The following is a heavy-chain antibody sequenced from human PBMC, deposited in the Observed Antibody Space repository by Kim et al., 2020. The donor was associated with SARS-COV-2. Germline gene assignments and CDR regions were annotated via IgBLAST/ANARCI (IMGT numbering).Heavy chain of an antibody. J-gene: IGHJ4*02. Sequence: SVKVSCKASGGTFSSYTISWVRQAPGQGLEWMGRIIPILGIANYAQKFQGRVTITADKSTSTAYMELSSLRSEDTAVYYCARDGPEDIVATNIQFDYWGQGTLVTVSS. V-gene: IGHV1-69*04. D-gene: IGHD5-12*01. CDR1: GGTFSSYT. CDR3: ARDGPEDIVATNIQFDY. CDR2: IIPILGIA.